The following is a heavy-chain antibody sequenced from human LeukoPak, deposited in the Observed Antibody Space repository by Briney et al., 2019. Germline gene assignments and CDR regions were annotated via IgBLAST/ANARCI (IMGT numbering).Heavy chain of an antibody. V-gene: IGHV3-23*01. CDR2: ISGSGGST. Sequence: GGSLRLSCAASGFTFSSYAMSWVRQAPGKGLEWVSAISGSGGSTYYADSVKGRFTISRDNSKNTLYLQMNSLRAEDTAVYYCAKDREQYRLLYDEGTDYWGQGTLVTVSS. CDR1: GFTFSSYA. CDR3: AKDREQYRLLYDEGTDY. J-gene: IGHJ4*02. D-gene: IGHD2-2*02.